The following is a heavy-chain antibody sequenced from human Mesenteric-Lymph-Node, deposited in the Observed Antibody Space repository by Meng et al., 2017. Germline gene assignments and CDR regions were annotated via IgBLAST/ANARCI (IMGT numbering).Heavy chain of an antibody. J-gene: IGHJ4*02. CDR3: ARVPLGYCSGGSCPTLASLDY. D-gene: IGHD2-15*01. CDR1: GGSISSSSYY. V-gene: IGHV4-39*07. CDR2: IYYSGST. Sequence: GSLRLSCTVSGGSISSSSYYWGWIRQPPGKGLEWIGSIYYSGSTYYNPSLKSRVTISVDTSKNQFSLKLSSVTAADTAVYYCARVPLGYCSGGSCPTLASLDYWGQGTLVTVSS.